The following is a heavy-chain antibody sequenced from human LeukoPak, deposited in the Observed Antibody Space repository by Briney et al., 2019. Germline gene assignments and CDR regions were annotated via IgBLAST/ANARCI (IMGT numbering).Heavy chain of an antibody. Sequence: PGGSLRLSCAASGFTFSSYAMSWVRQAPGKGLEWVSGISASGGGTYFADSAKGRFTISRDNSKNTLYLQMNSLRAEDTAVYYCAKDSEARAGYWGQGTLVTVSS. V-gene: IGHV3-23*01. J-gene: IGHJ4*02. CDR3: AKDSEARAGY. CDR1: GFTFSSYA. CDR2: ISASGGGT.